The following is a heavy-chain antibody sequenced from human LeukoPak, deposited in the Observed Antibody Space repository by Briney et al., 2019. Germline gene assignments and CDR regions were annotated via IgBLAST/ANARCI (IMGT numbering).Heavy chain of an antibody. D-gene: IGHD3-10*01. CDR3: ASILLWYVYDY. Sequence: SGGSLRLSCAASGFTFSTYIMNWVRQTPGKGLEWVSSIGTSTSYIYYADSVKGRFTISRDNAKNTLYLQMNSLRAEDTAVYYCASILLWYVYDYWGQGTLVTVSS. V-gene: IGHV3-21*04. CDR1: GFTFSTYI. J-gene: IGHJ4*02. CDR2: IGTSTSYI.